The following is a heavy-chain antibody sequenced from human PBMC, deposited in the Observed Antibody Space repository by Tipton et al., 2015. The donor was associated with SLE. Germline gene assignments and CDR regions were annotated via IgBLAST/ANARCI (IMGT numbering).Heavy chain of an antibody. V-gene: IGHV3-7*01. J-gene: IGHJ6*03. CDR2: IKQDGSEK. Sequence: SLRLSCAASGLTFGDHWMSWVRQAPGKGLEWVANIKQDGSEKYYVDSVKGRFTISRDNAKNSLYLQMNSLRAEDTAVYYCARHGVEPGRELLLPPYMDVWGKGTTVTVSS. CDR3: ARHGVEPGRELLLPPYMDV. CDR1: GLTFGDHW. D-gene: IGHD1-26*01.